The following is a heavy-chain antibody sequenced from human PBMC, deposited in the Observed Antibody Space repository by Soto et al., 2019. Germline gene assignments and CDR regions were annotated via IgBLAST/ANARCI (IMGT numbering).Heavy chain of an antibody. D-gene: IGHD3-3*01. V-gene: IGHV3-23*01. Sequence: EVQLLEAGGGLVQPGGSLRLSCAASGFTFSSYAMSWVRQAPGKGLEWVSAISGSGGSTYYADSVKGRFTISRDNSKNTLYLQMNSLRAEDTAVYYCAKDPKYYDFWSGYYQAHWFDPWGQGTLGTGSS. CDR2: ISGSGGST. CDR3: AKDPKYYDFWSGYYQAHWFDP. CDR1: GFTFSSYA. J-gene: IGHJ5*02.